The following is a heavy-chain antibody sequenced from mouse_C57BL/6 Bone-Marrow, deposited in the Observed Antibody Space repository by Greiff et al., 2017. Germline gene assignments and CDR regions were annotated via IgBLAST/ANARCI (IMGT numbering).Heavy chain of an antibody. J-gene: IGHJ2*01. CDR2: INPSTGGT. V-gene: IGHV1-42*01. D-gene: IGHD2-4*01. CDR1: GYSFTGYY. CDR3: ASRGTFYYDYEGNYFDY. Sequence: EVQLQESGPELVKPGASVKISCKASGYSFTGYYMNWVKQSPEKSLEWIGEINPSTGGTTYNQKFKAKATLTVDKSSSTAYMQLKSLTSEDSAVYYCASRGTFYYDYEGNYFDYWGQGTTLTVSS.